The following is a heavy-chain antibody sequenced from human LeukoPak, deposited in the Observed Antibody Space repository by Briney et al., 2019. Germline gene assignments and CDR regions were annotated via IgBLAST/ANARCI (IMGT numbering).Heavy chain of an antibody. CDR1: GFTFSSYT. Sequence: GGSLRLSCAASGFTFSSYTMHWVRQAPGKGLEWVAVISYDGSNKYYADSVKGRFTISRDNSKNTLYLQMNSLRAEDTAVYYCARGEYYDSSGYYHWGQGTLVTVSS. J-gene: IGHJ5*02. V-gene: IGHV3-30*01. D-gene: IGHD3-22*01. CDR3: ARGEYYDSSGYYH. CDR2: ISYDGSNK.